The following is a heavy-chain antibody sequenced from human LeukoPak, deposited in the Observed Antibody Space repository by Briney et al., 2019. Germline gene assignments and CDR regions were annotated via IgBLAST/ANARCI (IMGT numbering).Heavy chain of an antibody. CDR3: AATTMVRGVIIHYYGMDV. Sequence: GTSVKVSCKASGFTFTSYAVQWVRQARGQRLEWIGWIVVGSGNTNYAQKFQERVTITRDMSTSTAYMELSSLRSEDTAVYYCAATTMVRGVIIHYYGMDVWGKGTTVTVSS. CDR1: GFTFTSYA. J-gene: IGHJ6*04. D-gene: IGHD3-10*01. CDR2: IVVGSGNT. V-gene: IGHV1-58*01.